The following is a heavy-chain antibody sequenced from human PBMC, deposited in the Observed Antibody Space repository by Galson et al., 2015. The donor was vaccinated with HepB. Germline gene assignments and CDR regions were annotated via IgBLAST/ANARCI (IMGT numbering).Heavy chain of an antibody. CDR1: GFTFGSYS. CDR3: ARERDSSGYFDY. J-gene: IGHJ4*02. CDR2: ISGSGAWT. Sequence: SLRLSCAASGFTFGSYSMSCVRQVPGKGLEWLSAISGSGAWTYYPDSVKGRFTISRDNSKNTVYLQMNSLRAEDTALDHCARERDSSGYFDYLGQGNLVTVSS. D-gene: IGHD3-22*01. V-gene: IGHV3-23*01.